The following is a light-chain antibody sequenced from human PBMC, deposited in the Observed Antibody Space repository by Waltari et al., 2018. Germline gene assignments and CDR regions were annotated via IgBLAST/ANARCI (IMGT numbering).Light chain of an antibody. J-gene: IGLJ3*02. Sequence: NFMLTQPHSVSESPGKTVTISCTGSSGSIASNYVQWYQQRPGSAPTTVLYEDNQRPSGVPDRFSGSIDSSSNSASLTISGLKTEDEADYYCQSYDSSTLWVFGGGTKLTVL. CDR1: SGSIASNY. V-gene: IGLV6-57*02. CDR2: EDN. CDR3: QSYDSSTLWV.